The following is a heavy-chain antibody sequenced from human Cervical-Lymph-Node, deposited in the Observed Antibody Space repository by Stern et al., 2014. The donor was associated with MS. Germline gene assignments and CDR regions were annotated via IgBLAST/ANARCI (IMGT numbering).Heavy chain of an antibody. J-gene: IGHJ3*02. CDR1: GGSINTYY. CDR2: ISYSGDT. V-gene: IGHV4-59*01. CDR3: ARRDYYDTSTYYDDAFDI. Sequence: QVQLQESGPGLVKASETLSLTCTVSGGSINTYYWTWIRQPPGKGLEWIGEISYSGDTNYNPSLKSRVTLSVDTSKNQFSLKLSSVTAADTAVYYCARRDYYDTSTYYDDAFDIWGQGTMVTVSS. D-gene: IGHD3-22*01.